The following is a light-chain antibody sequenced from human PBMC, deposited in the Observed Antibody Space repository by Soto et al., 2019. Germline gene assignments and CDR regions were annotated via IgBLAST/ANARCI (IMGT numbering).Light chain of an antibody. Sequence: QAVVTQEPSLTVSPGGTVTLTCGSSTGTVTSGHFPFWFQQKPGQAPRTLISDTSNKHSWTPARFSGSPLGDKAALTLSGAQPEEEAEYYCLLSFPGAVVFVEGTKPTAL. CDR1: TGTVTSGHF. J-gene: IGLJ2*01. CDR2: DTS. V-gene: IGLV7-46*01. CDR3: LLSFPGAVV.